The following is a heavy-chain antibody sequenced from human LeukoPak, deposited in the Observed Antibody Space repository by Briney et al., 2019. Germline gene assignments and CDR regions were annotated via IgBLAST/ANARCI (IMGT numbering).Heavy chain of an antibody. CDR1: GYTFTGYY. CDR3: ARTRITMVRGVIVAFDI. J-gene: IGHJ3*02. D-gene: IGHD3-10*01. CDR2: INPNSGGT. V-gene: IGHV1-2*02. Sequence: ASVLVSCKASGYTFTGYYMHWVRQAPGQGLEWMGWINPNSGGTNYAQKFQGRVTMTRDTSISTAYMELSRLRSDDTAVYYCARTRITMVRGVIVAFDIWGQGTM.